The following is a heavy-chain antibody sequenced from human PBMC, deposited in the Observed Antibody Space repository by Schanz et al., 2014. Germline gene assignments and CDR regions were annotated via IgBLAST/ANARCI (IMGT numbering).Heavy chain of an antibody. CDR3: TRSTLWSYDV. CDR1: GGSISSGGYT. V-gene: IGHV4-30-4*07. J-gene: IGHJ3*01. CDR2: IYNSGST. Sequence: QVQLQESGPGLVKPSQTLSLTCAVSGGSISSGGYTWSWIRQPPGKGLEWIGYIYNSGSTNYNPSLESRVTMSVDTSKNQFSLKLSSVTAADTAVYYCTRSTLWSYDVWGRGTMVIVSS. D-gene: IGHD2-21*01.